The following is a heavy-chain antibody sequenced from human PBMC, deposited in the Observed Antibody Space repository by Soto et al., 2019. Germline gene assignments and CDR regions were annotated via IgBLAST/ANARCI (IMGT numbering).Heavy chain of an antibody. Sequence: SETLSLTCTVSGDSISSGDYYWSWIRQPPGKGLEWIGYIYYSGSAYYNPSLRSRVSISVDTSKNQFSLKLRSVTAADTAVYYCARDKYNPRNWFDPWGQGTLGTV. V-gene: IGHV4-30-4*01. D-gene: IGHD1-1*01. J-gene: IGHJ5*02. CDR3: ARDKYNPRNWFDP. CDR1: GDSISSGDYY. CDR2: IYYSGSA.